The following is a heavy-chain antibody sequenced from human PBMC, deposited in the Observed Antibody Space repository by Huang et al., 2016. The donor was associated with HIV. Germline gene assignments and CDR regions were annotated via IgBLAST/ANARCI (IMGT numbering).Heavy chain of an antibody. V-gene: IGHV3-49*03. J-gene: IGHJ4*02. CDR3: STDGEPYYFEY. Sequence: EVNMVESGGGSVQPGRSLRLSCLTSGFPFRDYAITWFRQAPGTGLDWVGLISSNGDGVTVQYAASVKGRFIISRDDSRNIAYLEMNSPKTDDTGTYYCSTDGEPYYFEYWGRGTRVTVAS. CDR1: GFPFRDYA. CDR2: ISSNGDGVTV.